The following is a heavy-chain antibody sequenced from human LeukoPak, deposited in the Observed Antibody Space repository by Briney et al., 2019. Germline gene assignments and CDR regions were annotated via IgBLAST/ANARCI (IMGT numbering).Heavy chain of an antibody. V-gene: IGHV3-21*04. CDR3: AKDTAMTLDLRIPYGMDV. CDR1: GFTFSDYS. Sequence: PGGSLRLSCAASGFTFSDYSMNWVRQAPGKGLEWVSSISSTSSYIYYADSVKGRFTISRDNSKNSLYLQMNSLRTEDTALYYCAKDTAMTLDLRIPYGMDVWGQGTTVTVSS. CDR2: ISSTSSYI. J-gene: IGHJ6*02. D-gene: IGHD4-17*01.